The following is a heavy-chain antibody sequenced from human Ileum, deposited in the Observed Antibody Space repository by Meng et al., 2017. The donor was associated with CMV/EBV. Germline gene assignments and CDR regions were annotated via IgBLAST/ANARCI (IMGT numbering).Heavy chain of an antibody. CDR2: AGNKANSDTK. CDR3: TRGHSGLNIYAFDI. CDR1: GFTFSDHY. Sequence: GESLKISCVGSGFTFSDHYIDWVRQAPGKGPEWVGRAGNKANSDTKEYGASVKGRFTSSRDDSKSSLYLQMNSLKTEDTAVYYCTRGHSGLNIYAFDIWGQGTMVTVSS. V-gene: IGHV3-72*01. J-gene: IGHJ3*02. D-gene: IGHD1-26*01.